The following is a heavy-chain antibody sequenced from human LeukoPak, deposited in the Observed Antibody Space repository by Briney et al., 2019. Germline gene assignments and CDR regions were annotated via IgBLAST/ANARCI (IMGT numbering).Heavy chain of an antibody. D-gene: IGHD6-19*01. V-gene: IGHV4-34*01. Sequence: PSETLSPTCAVYGGSLTGYYWGWIRQPPGKGLEWIGAINHSGSTTYNPSLKRQVPLSVDTSKNQFSLRLGAVAAADTAVFYCGRGQLIAVAAGPRASAGYYFDYWGQGTLVTVSS. CDR2: INHSGST. CDR3: GRGQLIAVAAGPRASAGYYFDY. J-gene: IGHJ4*02. CDR1: GGSLTGYY.